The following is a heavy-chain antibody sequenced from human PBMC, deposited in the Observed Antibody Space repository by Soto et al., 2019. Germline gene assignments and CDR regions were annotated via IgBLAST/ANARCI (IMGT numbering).Heavy chain of an antibody. V-gene: IGHV3-48*01. J-gene: IGHJ4*02. CDR1: GFTFSTYS. Sequence: GGSLRLSCAASGFTFSTYSMNWVRQAPGKGLEWVSYISSSSSTIFYTDSVKGRFTVSRDNAKNLLYLQMNSLRTDDTAVYYCARGAPPFDDWGQGTLVTVSS. CDR3: ARGAPPFDD. CDR2: ISSSSSTI.